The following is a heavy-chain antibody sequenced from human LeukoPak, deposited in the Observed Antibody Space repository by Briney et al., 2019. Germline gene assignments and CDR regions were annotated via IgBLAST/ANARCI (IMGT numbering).Heavy chain of an antibody. CDR1: GFTFSNYW. D-gene: IGHD6-19*01. J-gene: IGHJ4*02. V-gene: IGHV3-7*01. CDR3: AKDARRTFGLSSGLYRGSYCFDY. Sequence: GGSLRLSCAASGFTFSNYWMTWVRQAPGKGLEWVANIKEDGSEKYYVDSVKGRFTISRDNAKNSLSLQLNSLSAEDTAVYYCAKDARRTFGLSSGLYRGSYCFDYWGQGTLVTVSS. CDR2: IKEDGSEK.